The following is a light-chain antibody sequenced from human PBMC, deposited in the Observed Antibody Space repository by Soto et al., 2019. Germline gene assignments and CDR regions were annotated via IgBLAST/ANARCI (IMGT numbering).Light chain of an antibody. CDR1: QSITSSY. J-gene: IGKJ1*01. CDR3: QQYGSPLWT. Sequence: EIVLTQSPGTLSLSPGERATLSCRASQSITSSYLAWYQQKPGQAPRLLISGTISRATGIPDRFSGSGSGTDFTLTISRLEPEDFAVYYRQQYGSPLWTFGQGTKVDIK. CDR2: GTI. V-gene: IGKV3-20*01.